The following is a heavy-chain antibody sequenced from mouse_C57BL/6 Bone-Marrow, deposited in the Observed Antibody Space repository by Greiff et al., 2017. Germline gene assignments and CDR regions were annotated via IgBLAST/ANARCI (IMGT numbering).Heavy chain of an antibody. CDR1: GYTFTGYW. Sequence: QVQLKQSGAELMKPGASVKLSCKATGYTFTGYWIEWVKQRPGHGLEWIGEILPGSGSTNYNEKFKGKATFTADPSSNTAYMQLSSLTTEDAAIYYCARGSKLNFFAYWGQGTLVTVSA. CDR3: ARGSKLNFFAY. CDR2: ILPGSGST. J-gene: IGHJ3*01. V-gene: IGHV1-9*01. D-gene: IGHD4-1*01.